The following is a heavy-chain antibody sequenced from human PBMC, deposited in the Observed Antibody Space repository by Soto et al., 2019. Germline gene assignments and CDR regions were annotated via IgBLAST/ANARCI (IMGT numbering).Heavy chain of an antibody. J-gene: IGHJ6*02. D-gene: IGHD1-1*01. CDR3: AKDLWFNF. V-gene: IGHV3-23*01. CDR2: ISVSGGST. CDR1: GFTFRSYA. Sequence: PGGSLRLSCGASGFTFRSYAMSWGRQAPGKGLEWVSAISVSGGSTYYADSVKGRFTISRDNSKNTLYLQMNSLRAEDTAVYYCAKDLWFNFWGQGTTVTVSS.